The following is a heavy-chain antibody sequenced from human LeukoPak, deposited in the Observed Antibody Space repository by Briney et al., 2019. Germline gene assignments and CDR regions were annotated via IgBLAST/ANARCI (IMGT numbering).Heavy chain of an antibody. CDR3: ARGLPLWALRAWVTTGEGFDY. J-gene: IGHJ4*02. D-gene: IGHD3-16*01. V-gene: IGHV4-34*01. Sequence: PSETLSLTCAVYGGSFSGYYWSWIRQPPGKGLEWIGEINHSGSTNYNPSLKSRVTISVDTSKNQFSLKLSSVTAADTAVYYCARGLPLWALRAWVTTGEGFDYWGQGTLVTVSS. CDR1: GGSFSGYY. CDR2: INHSGST.